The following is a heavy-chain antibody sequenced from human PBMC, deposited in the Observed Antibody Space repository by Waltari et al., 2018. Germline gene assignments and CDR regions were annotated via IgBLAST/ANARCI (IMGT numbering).Heavy chain of an antibody. D-gene: IGHD3-9*01. Sequence: QVQLVESGGGVVQPGRSLRLSCAASGFTFSSYAMHWVRQAPGQGLEWVAVISYDGSNKYYADSVKGRFTISRDNSKNTLYLQMNSLRAEDTAVYYCARDRGATYYDILTGYLHYWGQGTLVTVSS. CDR2: ISYDGSNK. CDR1: GFTFSSYA. V-gene: IGHV3-30-3*01. J-gene: IGHJ4*02. CDR3: ARDRGATYYDILTGYLHY.